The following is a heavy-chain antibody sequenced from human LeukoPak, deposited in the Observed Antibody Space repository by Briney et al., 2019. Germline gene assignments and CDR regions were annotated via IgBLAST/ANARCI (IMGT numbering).Heavy chain of an antibody. CDR2: IKQDGSEK. V-gene: IGHV3-7*01. Sequence: GGSLRLSCAASGFTFSTYWMRWVRQAPGKGLGWVANIKQDGSEKYYVESVKGRFTISRYNAKNSLYLQMNSLRAEDTAMYYCARDSAGNDYWGQGTLVTVSS. J-gene: IGHJ4*02. D-gene: IGHD6-13*01. CDR1: GFTFSTYW. CDR3: ARDSAGNDY.